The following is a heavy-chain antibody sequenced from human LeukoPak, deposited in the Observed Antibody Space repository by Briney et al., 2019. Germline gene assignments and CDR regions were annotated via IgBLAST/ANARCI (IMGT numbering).Heavy chain of an antibody. Sequence: PGGSLRLSCAASGFSFSSYAMSWVRQAPGKGLEWVSTISGTGVSKYYADSVRGRFTISRDNSKNTVFLQMNSLRAEDTAIYYCATLKDKWLQSPGTDYWGQGTLVTVSS. D-gene: IGHD5-24*01. CDR1: GFSFSSYA. CDR2: ISGTGVSK. CDR3: ATLKDKWLQSPGTDY. V-gene: IGHV3-23*01. J-gene: IGHJ4*02.